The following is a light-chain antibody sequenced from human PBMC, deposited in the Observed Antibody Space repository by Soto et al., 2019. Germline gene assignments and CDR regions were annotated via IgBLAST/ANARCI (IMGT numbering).Light chain of an antibody. J-gene: IGKJ1*01. Sequence: EIVVSQSPGTLSLSPGERATVSCRASQIVSSCYFAWHQLKPGQAHRLLHYAASMRPPGLPDRFSGSGSGTDFPLTISRLAPEDFAEYYCQQYGSSGTFGQGTKVDIK. V-gene: IGKV3-20*01. CDR2: AAS. CDR3: QQYGSSGT. CDR1: QIVSSCY.